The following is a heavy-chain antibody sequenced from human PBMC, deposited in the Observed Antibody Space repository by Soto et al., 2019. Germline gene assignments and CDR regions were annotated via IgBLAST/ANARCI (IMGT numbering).Heavy chain of an antibody. D-gene: IGHD3-22*01. CDR1: GFTFSTYW. CDR3: ERRWGYFDSSGFPYLYAMDV. V-gene: IGHV3-7*01. J-gene: IGHJ6*02. Sequence: GGSLRLSCAASGFTFSTYWMSWVRQAPGKGLEWVANIKEDGSEKYYVDSVEGRFTISRDNAKNSLYLQMTSLRAEDTALYYCERRWGYFDSSGFPYLYAMDVWGQGTTVTVSS. CDR2: IKEDGSEK.